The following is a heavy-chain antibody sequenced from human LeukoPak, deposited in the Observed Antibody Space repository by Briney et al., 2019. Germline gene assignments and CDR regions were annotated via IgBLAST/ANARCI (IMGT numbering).Heavy chain of an antibody. CDR1: GGSISSYD. V-gene: IGHV4-4*07. CDR2: IYSSGNT. CDR3: ARRRVGDLTVGSDTWFDP. J-gene: IGHJ5*02. Sequence: SETLSLTCTVSGGSISSYDWSWIRQPAGNGLDWIGCIYSSGNTNYNPSLKSRVTMSVDTSKNQFSLKLSSVTASDTAVYYCARRRVGDLTVGSDTWFDPWGQGALVTVSS. D-gene: IGHD2-15*01.